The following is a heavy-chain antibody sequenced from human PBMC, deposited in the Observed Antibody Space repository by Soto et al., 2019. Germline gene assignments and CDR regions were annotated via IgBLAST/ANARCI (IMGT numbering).Heavy chain of an antibody. CDR1: GGSISSYY. Sequence: PSETLSLTCTVSGGSISSYYWSWIRQPPGKGLEWIGYIYYSGSTNYNPSLKSRVTISVDTSKNQFSLKLSSVTAADTAVYYCARGMVRGVVLNWFDPWGQGTLVTVSS. V-gene: IGHV4-59*01. CDR3: ARGMVRGVVLNWFDP. D-gene: IGHD3-10*01. CDR2: IYYSGST. J-gene: IGHJ5*02.